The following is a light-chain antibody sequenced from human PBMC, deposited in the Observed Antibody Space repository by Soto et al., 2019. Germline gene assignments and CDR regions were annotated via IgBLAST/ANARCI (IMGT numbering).Light chain of an antibody. J-gene: IGKJ3*01. CDR1: QGISNY. Sequence: DIQMTQSPSAMSASVGDRVTITCRASQGISNYLAWFQQKPGKVPKRLIYAASNLQSGVPSRFSGSGSGTEFTLTIGCLQLDDFATYYCQHYNSYSEFTFGPGTKVDIK. CDR3: QHYNSYSEFT. CDR2: AAS. V-gene: IGKV1-17*03.